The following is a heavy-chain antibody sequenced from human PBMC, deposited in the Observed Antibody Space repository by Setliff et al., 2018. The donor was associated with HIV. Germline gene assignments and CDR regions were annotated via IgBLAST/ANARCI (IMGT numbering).Heavy chain of an antibody. V-gene: IGHV4-39*01. Sequence: KPSETLSLTCTVSGDSISSTTFYWVWIRQPPGKGLEWIGLINYSGTTYYNPSLKSRVTISVATSKNRFSLRLSSVTAADTAVYYCARHSGSGYYLIDPWGQGTLVTVSS. D-gene: IGHD3-22*01. CDR1: GDSISSTTFY. J-gene: IGHJ5*02. CDR2: INYSGTT. CDR3: ARHSGSGYYLIDP.